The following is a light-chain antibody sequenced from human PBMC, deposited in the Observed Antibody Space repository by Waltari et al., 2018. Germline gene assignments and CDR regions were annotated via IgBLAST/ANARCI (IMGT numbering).Light chain of an antibody. CDR3: SSYSRTATVI. J-gene: IGLJ2*01. V-gene: IGLV2-14*03. Sequence: QSALTQPASMSGSPGQSLTISCTGTTSDIGTYDSVSWYQQHPDKAPKLIIYDVTNRPSGISNRFSGSKSGNTASLTISGLRAEDEAHYFCSSYSRTATVIFGGGTQLTVL. CDR1: TSDIGTYDS. CDR2: DVT.